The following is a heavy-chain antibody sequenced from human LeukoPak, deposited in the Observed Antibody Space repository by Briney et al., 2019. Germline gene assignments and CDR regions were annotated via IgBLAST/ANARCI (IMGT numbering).Heavy chain of an antibody. CDR1: GFTFSSYA. D-gene: IGHD3-3*01. V-gene: IGHV3-30-3*01. CDR3: ARGPPYYEFWSGTANFDY. Sequence: GGSLRLFCAASGFTFSSYAMQWARQAPGRGLGWVAVISYDGSNKYYADSVKGRFTISRDNSKNTLYLKMNSMRAEDTALYYCARGPPYYEFWSGTANFDYWGQGTLVTVSS. J-gene: IGHJ4*02. CDR2: ISYDGSNK.